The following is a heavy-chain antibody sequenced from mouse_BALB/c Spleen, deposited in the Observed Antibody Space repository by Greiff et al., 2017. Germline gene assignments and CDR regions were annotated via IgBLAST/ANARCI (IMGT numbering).Heavy chain of an antibody. CDR3: ARPYDYDGGWFAY. V-gene: IGHV2-6-2*01. CDR2: ICSDGST. Sequence: VQGVESGPDLVAPSQSLSITCTVSGFSLTSYGVHWVRQPPGKGLEWLVVICSDGSTTYNSALKSRLSISKDNSKSQVFLKMNSLQTDDTAMYYCARPYDYDGGWFAYWGQGTLVTVSA. CDR1: GFSLTSYG. D-gene: IGHD2-4*01. J-gene: IGHJ3*01.